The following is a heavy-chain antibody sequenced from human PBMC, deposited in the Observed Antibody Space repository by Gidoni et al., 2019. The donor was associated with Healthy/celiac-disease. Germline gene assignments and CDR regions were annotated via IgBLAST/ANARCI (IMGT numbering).Heavy chain of an antibody. V-gene: IGHV3-48*02. Sequence: EVQLVESGGGLVQPGGSLRLSCAASVFTFSSYSMNWVRQAPGKGLEWVSYISSSSSTIYYADSVKGRFTISRDNAKNSLYLQMNSLRDEDTAVYYCARDLTVAAPRGFDYWGQGTLVTVSS. CDR1: VFTFSSYS. CDR2: ISSSSSTI. J-gene: IGHJ4*02. D-gene: IGHD6-19*01. CDR3: ARDLTVAAPRGFDY.